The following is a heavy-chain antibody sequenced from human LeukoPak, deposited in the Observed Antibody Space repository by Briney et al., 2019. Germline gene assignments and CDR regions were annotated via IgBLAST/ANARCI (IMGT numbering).Heavy chain of an antibody. Sequence: GGSLRLSCAASGFTFSSYSMNWVRQAPGKGLEWVSSISSSSSYIYYADSAKGRFTISSDNAKNSLYLQMNSLRAEDTAVYYCAINSGRSDYWGQGTLVTVSS. CDR3: AINSGRSDY. CDR2: ISSSSSYI. J-gene: IGHJ4*02. V-gene: IGHV3-21*01. CDR1: GFTFSSYS. D-gene: IGHD3-10*01.